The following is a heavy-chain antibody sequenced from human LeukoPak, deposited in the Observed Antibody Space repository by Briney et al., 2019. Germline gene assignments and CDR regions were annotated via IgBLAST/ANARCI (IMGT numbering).Heavy chain of an antibody. D-gene: IGHD5-18*01. CDR1: GGTFSIYA. V-gene: IGHV1-69*13. Sequence: SVKVSCKASGGTFSIYAISWVRQAPGQGLGWMGGIIPIFGTANYAQKFQGRVTITADESTNTAYMELSSLRSEDTAVYYCASKRGYSYGFDYWGQGTLVTVSS. CDR2: IIPIFGTA. CDR3: ASKRGYSYGFDY. J-gene: IGHJ4*02.